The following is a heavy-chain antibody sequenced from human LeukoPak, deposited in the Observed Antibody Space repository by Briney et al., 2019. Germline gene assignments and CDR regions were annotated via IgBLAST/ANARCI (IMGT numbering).Heavy chain of an antibody. J-gene: IGHJ4*02. V-gene: IGHV3-66*01. Sequence: AGGSLRLSCAASGFTVSRNYMTWVRQAPGKGLEWVSLIYSGGSTYYADSVKGRFTISRDNAKNSLYLQMNSLRAEDTSVYYCARALDIVATITPIDYWGQGTLVTVSS. CDR2: IYSGGST. D-gene: IGHD5-12*01. CDR3: ARALDIVATITPIDY. CDR1: GFTVSRNY.